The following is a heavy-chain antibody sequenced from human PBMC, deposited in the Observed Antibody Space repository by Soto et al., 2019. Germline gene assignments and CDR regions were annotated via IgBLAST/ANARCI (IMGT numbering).Heavy chain of an antibody. CDR3: TRRGRGTTTVDDAFDI. CDR2: IRSKANSYAT. Sequence: EVQLVESGGGLVQPGGSLKLSCAASGFTFSGSAMHWVRQASGKGLEWVGRIRSKANSYATAYAASVKGRFTISRDDSKNTAYLQMNSLKTEDTAVYYCTRRGRGTTTVDDAFDIWGQGTMVTVSS. J-gene: IGHJ3*02. CDR1: GFTFSGSA. D-gene: IGHD4-17*01. V-gene: IGHV3-73*02.